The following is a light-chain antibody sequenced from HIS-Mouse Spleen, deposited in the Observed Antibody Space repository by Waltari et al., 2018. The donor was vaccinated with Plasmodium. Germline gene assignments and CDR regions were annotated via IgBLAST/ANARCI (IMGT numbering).Light chain of an antibody. V-gene: IGLV2-23*03. Sequence: QSALTQPASVSRSPGQSITISCTGTSSVGGSYYLVPWYQQHPGKAPKLMIYAGSNRPSGVSNRFSGSKSGNTASLTISGLQAEDEADYYCCSYAGSSTFVFGGGTKLTVL. CDR2: AGS. CDR1: SSVGGSYYL. J-gene: IGLJ3*02. CDR3: CSYAGSSTFV.